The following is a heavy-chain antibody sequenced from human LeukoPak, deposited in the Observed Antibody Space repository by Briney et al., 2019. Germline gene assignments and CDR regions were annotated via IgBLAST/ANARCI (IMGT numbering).Heavy chain of an antibody. Sequence: GGSLRLSCAASGFTFSSYWMSWVRQAPGKGLEWVANIKQDGSEKYYVDSVKGRFTISRDNAKNSLCLQMNSLRAEDTAVYYCARHYDFWSGSTAFCLDYWGQGTLVTVSS. CDR2: IKQDGSEK. D-gene: IGHD3-3*01. J-gene: IGHJ4*02. V-gene: IGHV3-7*03. CDR3: ARHYDFWSGSTAFCLDY. CDR1: GFTFSSYW.